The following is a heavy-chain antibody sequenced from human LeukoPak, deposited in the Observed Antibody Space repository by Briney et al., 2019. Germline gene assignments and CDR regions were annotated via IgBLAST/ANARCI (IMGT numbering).Heavy chain of an antibody. CDR2: IYYSGST. CDR1: GGSISSSSYY. Sequence: SETLSLTCTASGGSISSSSYYWGWIRQPPGKGLEWIGSIYYSGSTYYNPSLKSRVTISVDTSKNQFSLKLSSVTAADTAVYYCARQATRYYYYHMDVWGKGTTVTVSS. V-gene: IGHV4-39*01. CDR3: ARQATRYYYYHMDV. J-gene: IGHJ6*03.